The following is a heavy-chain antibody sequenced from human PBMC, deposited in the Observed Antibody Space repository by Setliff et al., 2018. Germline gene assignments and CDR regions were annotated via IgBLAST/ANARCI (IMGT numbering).Heavy chain of an antibody. CDR1: GYTFTDFG. Sequence: ASVKISCKASGYTFTDFGVSWVRQAPGQGLEWVGWISPYNGNTYYAPKFQGTAITTTDTATTTAYLELRSLRSDDTAVYFCPRLVRFCTRTVCQRLSGDDYWGQGTLVTVSS. J-gene: IGHJ4*02. CDR2: ISPYNGNT. V-gene: IGHV1-18*01. CDR3: PRLVRFCTRTVCQRLSGDDY. D-gene: IGHD3-10*01.